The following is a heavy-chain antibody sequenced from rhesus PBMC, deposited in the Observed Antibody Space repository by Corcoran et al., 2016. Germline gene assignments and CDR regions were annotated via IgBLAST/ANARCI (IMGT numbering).Heavy chain of an antibody. Sequence: QVQLQESGPGLVKPSETLSLTCAVSGGPIRGYYWNWLRPPPGTGLEWIGYIGGSSGTSYYIPSLESRVSFSTDTSKNQFSLKLRSVTAADTAVYYCARTVSYSSWAGTFDFWGQGLRVTVSS. CDR1: GGPIRGYY. CDR2: IGGSSGTS. D-gene: IGHD6-13*01. J-gene: IGHJ3*01. CDR3: ARTVSYSSWAGTFDF. V-gene: IGHV4-165*02.